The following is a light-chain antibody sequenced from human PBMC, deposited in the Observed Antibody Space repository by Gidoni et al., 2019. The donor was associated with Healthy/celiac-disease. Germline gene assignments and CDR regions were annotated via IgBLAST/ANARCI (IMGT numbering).Light chain of an antibody. CDR1: RRDVGGYNY. CDR2: DVS. Sequence: QSALTQPASVSGSPVQSITISCTGTRRDVGGYNYVSWYQQHPGKAPKLMIYDVSNRPSGVANRFSGSKSGNTASLTISGLQAEDEADYYCSSYTSSSTQVFGTGTKVTVL. J-gene: IGLJ1*01. V-gene: IGLV2-14*01. CDR3: SSYTSSSTQV.